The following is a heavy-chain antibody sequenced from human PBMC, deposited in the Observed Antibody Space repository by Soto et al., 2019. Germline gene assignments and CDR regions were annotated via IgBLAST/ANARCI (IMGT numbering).Heavy chain of an antibody. CDR3: AKDLLHDTVTTCGC. CDR1: GFTFSSYG. V-gene: IGHV3-30*18. Sequence: QVQLVESGGGVVQPGRSLRLSCAASGFTFSSYGMHWVRQAPGKGLEWVAVISYHGNDKYYADSVKGRFTISIDNFKSTLYLQMSSLRAKDTAIYFCAKDLLHDTVTTCGCWGQGNLVTVSS. CDR2: ISYHGNDK. J-gene: IGHJ4*02. D-gene: IGHD4-17*01.